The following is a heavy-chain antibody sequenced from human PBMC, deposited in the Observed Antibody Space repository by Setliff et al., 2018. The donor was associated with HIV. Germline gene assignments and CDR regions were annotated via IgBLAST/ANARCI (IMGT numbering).Heavy chain of an antibody. Sequence: LRLSCAASGFTFTTYAMHWVRQAPGKGLEWVAVISIYDGSEKYYADSVKGRFTISRDNSKNTLYLQMNSLRAEDTAVYYCAKDFFGSGYYFFFDFWGQGTLVTVSS. CDR2: ISIYDGSEK. CDR3: AKDFFGSGYYFFFDF. J-gene: IGHJ4*02. V-gene: IGHV3-30*04. D-gene: IGHD3-10*01. CDR1: GFTFTTYA.